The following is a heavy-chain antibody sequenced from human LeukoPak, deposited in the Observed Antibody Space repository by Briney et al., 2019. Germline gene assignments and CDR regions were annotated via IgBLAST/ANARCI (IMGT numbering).Heavy chain of an antibody. J-gene: IGHJ6*03. Sequence: GGSLRLSCTTSGFTFGEYAMSWVRQAPGKGLEWVGFIRSKIYDETTEYAASVKGRFTISRDDSKSIAYLQMNSLKTEDTAMYYCGRGGRHWSGDSYSHYYYMDVWGKGTTVIISS. V-gene: IGHV3-49*04. CDR2: IRSKIYDETT. CDR3: GRGGRHWSGDSYSHYYYMDV. CDR1: GFTFGEYA. D-gene: IGHD3-10*01.